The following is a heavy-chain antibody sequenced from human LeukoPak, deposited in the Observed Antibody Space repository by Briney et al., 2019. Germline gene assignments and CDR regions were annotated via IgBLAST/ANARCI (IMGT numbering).Heavy chain of an antibody. CDR3: ARGPERGSSPYYHYGMDV. Sequence: PGGSLRLSCAASGFSFSDPYMDWGRQAPGKGLKWVGRTRDKGNSYTTEYAASVKGRFTVSRDDSKNSVDLQMNSLRIEDTAVYYCARGPERGSSPYYHYGMDVWGQGTTVTVSS. CDR1: GFSFSDPY. J-gene: IGHJ6*02. CDR2: TRDKGNSYTT. V-gene: IGHV3-72*01. D-gene: IGHD1-26*01.